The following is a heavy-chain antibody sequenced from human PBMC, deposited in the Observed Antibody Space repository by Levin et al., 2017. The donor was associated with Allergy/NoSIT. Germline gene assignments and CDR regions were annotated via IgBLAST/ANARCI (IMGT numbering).Heavy chain of an antibody. CDR2: ISYDGSNK. Sequence: LSLTCAASGFTFSSSAMHWVRQAPGKGLEWVAVISYDGSNKYYADPVKGRFTISRDNSKNTLYLQMNSLRAEDTAVYYCARGIHYDFWSGYYTPFDYWGQGTLVTVSS. CDR1: GFTFSSSA. J-gene: IGHJ4*02. CDR3: ARGIHYDFWSGYYTPFDY. V-gene: IGHV3-30-3*01. D-gene: IGHD3-3*01.